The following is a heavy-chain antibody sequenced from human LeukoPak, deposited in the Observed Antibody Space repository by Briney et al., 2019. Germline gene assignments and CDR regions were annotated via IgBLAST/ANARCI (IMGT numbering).Heavy chain of an antibody. Sequence: GGSLRLSCAASGFTFSIFAMTWVRQAPGKGLEWVSAISGSGSTYYADSVKGRFTISKDISKNTLYLEMNSLRAEDTAIYYCAKDVPLTGRKGFDYWAQGTLVTVAS. D-gene: IGHD1-14*01. CDR2: ISGSGST. J-gene: IGHJ4*02. V-gene: IGHV3-23*01. CDR1: GFTFSIFA. CDR3: AKDVPLTGRKGFDY.